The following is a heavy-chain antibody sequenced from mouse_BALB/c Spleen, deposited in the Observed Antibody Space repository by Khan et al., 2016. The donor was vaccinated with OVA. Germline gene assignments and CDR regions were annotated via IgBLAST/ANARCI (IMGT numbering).Heavy chain of an antibody. CDR2: ILPGSGRN. CDR3: ARGNDYGSSSWFGY. D-gene: IGHD1-1*01. V-gene: IGHV1-9*01. J-gene: IGHJ3*01. CDR1: GYTFSSYW. Sequence: QVRLQQSGAELMKPGASVKISCKATGYTFSSYWIEWVKQRPGHGLEWIGEILPGSGRNNYNEKFKGKATFTADTSSNTVYMQLSSLTSADSAVYYCARGNDYGSSSWFGYWGQGTLVTVSA.